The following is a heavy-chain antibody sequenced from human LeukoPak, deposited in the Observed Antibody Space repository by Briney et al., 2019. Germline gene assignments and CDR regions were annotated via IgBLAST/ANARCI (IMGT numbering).Heavy chain of an antibody. V-gene: IGHV3-21*01. CDR2: ISSTGYI. CDR3: ARDGTAAGLYFDL. CDR1: GFTFSNYN. Sequence: KPGGSLRLSCAASGFTFSNYNMNWVRQAPGKGLEWVSSISSTGYIFYADSVKGRFTISRDNAKNSLYLQMNSLRAEDTAVYYCARDGTAAGLYFDLWGQGTLVTVSS. J-gene: IGHJ4*01. D-gene: IGHD6-13*01.